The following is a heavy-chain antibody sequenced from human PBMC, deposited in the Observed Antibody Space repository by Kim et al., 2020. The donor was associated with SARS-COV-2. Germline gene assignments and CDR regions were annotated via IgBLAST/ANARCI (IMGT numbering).Heavy chain of an antibody. J-gene: IGHJ6*02. Sequence: ASVKVSCKASGYTFTSSAINWVRQAPGQGLDWMGWINTNTGNPTYAQDFTGRFVFSLDTSVSTAYLQISSLKAEDTAVYYCASPSAVAGEGYFHYGMDVWGQGTTITVSS. V-gene: IGHV7-4-1*02. D-gene: IGHD6-19*01. CDR3: ASPSAVAGEGYFHYGMDV. CDR2: INTNTGNP. CDR1: GYTFTSSA.